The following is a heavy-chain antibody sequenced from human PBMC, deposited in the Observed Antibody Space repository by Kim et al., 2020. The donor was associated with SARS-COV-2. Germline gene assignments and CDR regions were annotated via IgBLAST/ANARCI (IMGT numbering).Heavy chain of an antibody. CDR1: GYSFTTYW. CDR2: IYPFDSDT. D-gene: IGHD1-26*01. CDR3: ARLGAANDY. J-gene: IGHJ4*02. V-gene: IGHV5-51*01. Sequence: GESLKISCKGSGYSFTTYWIGWVRQMPGKGLDWMGIIYPFDSDTRYGPSFQGQVTISADKSTSTAYLQWSSLKASDTAMYYCARLGAANDYWGQGTLVTVSS.